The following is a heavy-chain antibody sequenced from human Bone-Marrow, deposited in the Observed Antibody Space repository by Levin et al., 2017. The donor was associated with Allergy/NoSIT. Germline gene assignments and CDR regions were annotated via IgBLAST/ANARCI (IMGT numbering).Heavy chain of an antibody. Sequence: GGSLRLSCEGFGYSFTNYWIGWVRQMPGKGLEWMGVIHPSDSDTRYSPSFQGQVTISVDKSINTAYVQWSRLQASDTAMYYCARRIGIVSEGAWRLHDYYYYGWDVWGQGTKVTVSS. V-gene: IGHV5-51*01. J-gene: IGHJ6*02. CDR3: ARRIGIVSEGAWRLHDYYYYGWDV. D-gene: IGHD2/OR15-2a*01. CDR2: IHPSDSDT. CDR1: GYSFTNYW.